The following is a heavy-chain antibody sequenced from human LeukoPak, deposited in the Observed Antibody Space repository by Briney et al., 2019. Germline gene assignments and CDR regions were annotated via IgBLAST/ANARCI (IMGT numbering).Heavy chain of an antibody. V-gene: IGHV3-23*01. CDR2: ISGSGGST. J-gene: IGHJ4*02. CDR1: GLTFSNYA. D-gene: IGHD3-22*01. Sequence: PGGSLRLSCAASGLTFSNYAMSWVRQATGKGLEWVSAISGSGGSTYYADSVKGRFTISRDNSKNTLYLQMNSLRAEDTAVYYCAKGRTAMIVVVTIWGSSYDYWGQGTLVTVSS. CDR3: AKGRTAMIVVVTIWGSSYDY.